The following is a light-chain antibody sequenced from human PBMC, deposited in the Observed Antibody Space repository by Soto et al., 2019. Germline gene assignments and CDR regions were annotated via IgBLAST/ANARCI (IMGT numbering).Light chain of an antibody. V-gene: IGLV4-69*01. Sequence: QPVLTQSPSASASLGASVKLTCTLSSGHSSYAIAWHQQQPEKGPRYLMKLNSDGSHSKGDGIPDRFSGSSSGAERYLTISSLQSEDEADYYCQTWGTGIQVFVGGTKVTVL. CDR1: SGHSSYA. CDR2: LNSDGSH. J-gene: IGLJ2*01. CDR3: QTWGTGIQV.